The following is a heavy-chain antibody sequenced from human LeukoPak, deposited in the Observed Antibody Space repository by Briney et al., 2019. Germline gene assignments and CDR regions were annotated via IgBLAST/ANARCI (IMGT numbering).Heavy chain of an antibody. CDR2: INSDGSST. D-gene: IGHD4-23*01. V-gene: IGHV3-74*01. CDR1: GFTFSSYW. CDR3: AREDDPDYAGNADAFDI. J-gene: IGHJ3*02. Sequence: GGSLRLSCAASGFTFSSYWMHWVRQAPGKGLVWVSRINSDGSSTSYADSVKGRFTISRDNAKNTLYLQMNSLRAEDTAVYYCAREDDPDYAGNADAFDIWGPGTMVTVSS.